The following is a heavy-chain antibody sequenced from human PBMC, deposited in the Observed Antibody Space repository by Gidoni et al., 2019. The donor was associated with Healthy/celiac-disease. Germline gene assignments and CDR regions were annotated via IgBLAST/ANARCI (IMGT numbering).Heavy chain of an antibody. Sequence: QMQLVQSGAEVTKPGSSLTLSLMASGGTFNSYALSWVPQAPGQGLEWMGGIIPIYGTANYAQKFQGRVTITADESTSTAYMELSSLRAEDTAVYYCARDGVGECSSTSCPRSSYYYGMDVWGQGTTVTVSS. CDR3: ARDGVGECSSTSCPRSSYYYGMDV. CDR1: GGTFNSYA. CDR2: IIPIYGTA. J-gene: IGHJ6*02. D-gene: IGHD2-2*01. V-gene: IGHV1-69*01.